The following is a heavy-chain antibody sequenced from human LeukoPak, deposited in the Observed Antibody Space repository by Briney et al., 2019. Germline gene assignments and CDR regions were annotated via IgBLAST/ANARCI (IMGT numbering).Heavy chain of an antibody. J-gene: IGHJ4*02. Sequence: GGSLRLSCPPSGFTFSTYTMNWVGRAPGKGLEWVSSISSSSGTIYYADSVKGRFTISRDNAKNSLYLQMNSLRDEDTAVYYCARGRILGATNFFDYWGQGTLVTVSS. D-gene: IGHD1-26*01. V-gene: IGHV3-48*02. CDR2: ISSSSGTI. CDR1: GFTFSTYT. CDR3: ARGRILGATNFFDY.